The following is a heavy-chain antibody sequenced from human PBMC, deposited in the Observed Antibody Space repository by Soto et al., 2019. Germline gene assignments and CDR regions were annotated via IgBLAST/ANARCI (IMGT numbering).Heavy chain of an antibody. CDR1: GGSFTSNNW. CDR3: ASRDPGTSVDY. V-gene: IGHV4-4*02. J-gene: IGHJ4*02. Sequence: PSETLSLTCVVSGGSFTSNNWWTWVRQPPGQGLEWIGEIYRTGSTNYNPSLKSRVTISLDKSENQFSLKVTSLTAADTAVYYCASRDPGTSVDYWGQGTLVTDSS. CDR2: IYRTGST. D-gene: IGHD1-7*01.